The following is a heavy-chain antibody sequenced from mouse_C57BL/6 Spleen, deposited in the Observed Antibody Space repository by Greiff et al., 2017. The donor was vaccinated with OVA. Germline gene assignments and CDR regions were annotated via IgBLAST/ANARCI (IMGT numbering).Heavy chain of an antibody. V-gene: IGHV5-17*01. D-gene: IGHD2-4*01. CDR1: GFTFSDSG. J-gene: IGHJ3*01. CDR3: ARGDYDDGALFAY. Sequence: EVKLVESGGGLVKPGGSLKLSCAASGFTFSDSGMHWVRQAPEKGLEWVAYISSGSSTIYYADTVKGRFTISRDNAKNTLFLQMTSLRSEDTAMYYSARGDYDDGALFAYWGQGTLVTVSA. CDR2: ISSGSSTI.